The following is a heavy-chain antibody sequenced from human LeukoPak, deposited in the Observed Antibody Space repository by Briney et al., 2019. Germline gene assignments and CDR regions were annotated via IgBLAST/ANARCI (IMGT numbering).Heavy chain of an antibody. Sequence: GSLRLSCAASGFTFSDYYMSWIRQAPGKGLEWISYISDSGSAIYYADSVKGRFTISRDNAKNSLYLQMNSLRAEDTAVYFCARLPINKLKVLDFWGQGTLVTVSS. D-gene: IGHD1/OR15-1a*01. CDR2: ISDSGSAI. J-gene: IGHJ4*02. CDR1: GFTFSDYY. CDR3: ARLPINKLKVLDF. V-gene: IGHV3-11*01.